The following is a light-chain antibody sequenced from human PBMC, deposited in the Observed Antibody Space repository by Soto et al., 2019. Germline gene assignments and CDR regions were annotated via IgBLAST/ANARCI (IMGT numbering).Light chain of an antibody. V-gene: IGKV3-11*01. CDR1: QSVSRY. CDR3: QQRTNLPLFT. J-gene: IGKJ3*01. CDR2: DTS. Sequence: EIVLTQSPATLSLSPGEGATLSCRARQSVSRYLAWYQQKPGQAPRLLIYDTSNRAIGIPARFSGSGSGTDFTLTISSLEPEDFAVYYCQQRTNLPLFTFGPGTKVDIK.